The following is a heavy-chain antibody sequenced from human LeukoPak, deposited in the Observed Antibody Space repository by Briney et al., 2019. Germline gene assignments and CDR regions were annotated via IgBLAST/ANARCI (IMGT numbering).Heavy chain of an antibody. D-gene: IGHD1-26*01. Sequence: GGSLRLSCAASGFTLSTYAMTWVRQAPGKGLEWVSAISGGGGDTSYADSVKGRFTISRDNSKNTVYLQMNSLRAEDTAVYYCAKDGVYSGSYYEDYWGQGTLVTVSS. CDR2: ISGGGGDT. CDR1: GFTLSTYA. V-gene: IGHV3-23*01. J-gene: IGHJ4*02. CDR3: AKDGVYSGSYYEDY.